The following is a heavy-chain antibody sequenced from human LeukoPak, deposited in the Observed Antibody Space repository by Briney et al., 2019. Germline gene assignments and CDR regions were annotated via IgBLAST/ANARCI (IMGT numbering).Heavy chain of an antibody. CDR2: ISGSGGST. Sequence: GGSLRLSCAASGFTFSIYAMSWVRQAPGKGLGWVSTISGSGGSTYYADSVKGRFTISRDNSKNTLYLQMNSLRAEDTAVYYCAKPAISSRGWYYDYWGQGTLVTVSS. V-gene: IGHV3-23*01. J-gene: IGHJ4*02. D-gene: IGHD6-19*01. CDR1: GFTFSIYA. CDR3: AKPAISSRGWYYDY.